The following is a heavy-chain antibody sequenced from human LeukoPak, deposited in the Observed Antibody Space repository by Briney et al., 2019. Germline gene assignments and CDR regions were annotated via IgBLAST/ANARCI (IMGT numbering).Heavy chain of an antibody. CDR2: SIPILGIA. CDR1: GGTFSSYT. D-gene: IGHD4-17*01. V-gene: IGHV1-69*02. Sequence: SVTVSCKGSGGTFSSYTISWVRQAPGQGLEWMGRSIPILGIANYAQKFQGRVTITADKSTSTAYMELSSLRSEDTAVYYCARGNTVTTGWFDPWGQGTLVTVSS. J-gene: IGHJ5*02. CDR3: ARGNTVTTGWFDP.